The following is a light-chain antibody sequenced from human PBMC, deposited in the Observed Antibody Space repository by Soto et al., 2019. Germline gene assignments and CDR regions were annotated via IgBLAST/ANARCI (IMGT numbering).Light chain of an antibody. J-gene: IGLJ1*01. CDR2: SNN. CDR1: SSNVGSLS. Sequence: QSVLTQPPSASGTPEQRVTISCSGSSSNVGSLSVDWYQHLPGTAPKLLIYSNNQRPSGVPDRFSGSKSGTSASLAISGLQSEDEADYYCAAWDDSLNGLYVFGTGTKVTVL. V-gene: IGLV1-44*01. CDR3: AAWDDSLNGLYV.